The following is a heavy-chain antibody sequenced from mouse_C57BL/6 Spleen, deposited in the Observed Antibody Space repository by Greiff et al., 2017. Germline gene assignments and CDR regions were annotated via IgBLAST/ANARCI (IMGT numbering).Heavy chain of an antibody. Sequence: EVQLVESGGGLVKPGGSLKLSCAASGFTFSSYAMSWVRQTPEKRLEWVATISDGGSYTYYPDNVKGRFTISRDNAKNNLYLQMSHLKSEDTAMYYCARDYGSSYGFDSWGQGTTLTVSS. CDR2: ISDGGSYT. CDR1: GFTFSSYA. V-gene: IGHV5-4*01. D-gene: IGHD1-1*01. CDR3: ARDYGSSYGFDS. J-gene: IGHJ2*01.